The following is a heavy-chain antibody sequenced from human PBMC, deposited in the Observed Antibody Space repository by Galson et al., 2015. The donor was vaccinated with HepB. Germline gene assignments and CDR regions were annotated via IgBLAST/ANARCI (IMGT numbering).Heavy chain of an antibody. CDR2: INAGNGNT. Sequence: SVKVSCKASGYTFTSYAMHWVRQAPGQRLEWMGWINAGNGNTKYSQKFQGRVTITRDTSASTAYMELSSLRSEDTAVYYCARDRHRWIAAAGLNWFDPWGQGTLVTVSS. CDR3: ARDRHRWIAAAGLNWFDP. J-gene: IGHJ5*02. D-gene: IGHD6-13*01. V-gene: IGHV1-3*01. CDR1: GYTFTSYA.